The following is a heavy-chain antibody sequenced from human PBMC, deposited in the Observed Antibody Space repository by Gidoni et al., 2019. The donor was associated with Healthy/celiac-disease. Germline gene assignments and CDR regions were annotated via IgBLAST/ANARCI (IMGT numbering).Heavy chain of an antibody. J-gene: IGHJ6*02. CDR3: ARGGGGEWDV. CDR1: GFMFSIYS. CDR2: ISSSSSYI. D-gene: IGHD3-16*01. Sequence: EVQLVESGGGLVKPGGYLRLSCAASGFMFSIYSMNWLRPAPGKGLEWVSSISSSSSYISYADSVKCRFSISRDNAENSLFLQMNILRAEDTAVYYCARGGGGEWDVWGQGTTVTVSS. V-gene: IGHV3-21*01.